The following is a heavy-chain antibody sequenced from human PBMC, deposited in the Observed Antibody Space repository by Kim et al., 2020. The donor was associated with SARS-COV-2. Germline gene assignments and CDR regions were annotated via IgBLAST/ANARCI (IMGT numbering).Heavy chain of an antibody. CDR3: TRVPPGPGSYYDAFDI. V-gene: IGHV3-73*01. J-gene: IGHJ3*02. D-gene: IGHD3-10*01. Sequence: SVKGRVTISRDDSKNTAYLRMNSLKTEDTAVYYCTRVPPGPGSYYDAFDIWDQGTMVTVSS.